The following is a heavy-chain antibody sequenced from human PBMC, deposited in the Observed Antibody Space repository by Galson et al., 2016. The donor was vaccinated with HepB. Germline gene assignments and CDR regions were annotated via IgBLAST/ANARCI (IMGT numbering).Heavy chain of an antibody. CDR3: ARGSAYFSNWFDP. CDR1: GYAFDNSG. Sequence: SVQVSYKAAGYAFDNSGISRVRQAPGQGLERMGGNSVYNNKTSSTQRLQARLTMTTDRSTSTAYMELRSLRSDDTAVYNCARGSAYFSNWFDPWGQGTLVTVSS. CDR2: NSVYNNKT. D-gene: IGHD2-21*01. J-gene: IGHJ5*02. V-gene: IGHV1-18*01.